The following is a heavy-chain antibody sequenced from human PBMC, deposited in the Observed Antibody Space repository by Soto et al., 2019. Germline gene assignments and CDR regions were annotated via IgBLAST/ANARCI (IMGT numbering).Heavy chain of an antibody. D-gene: IGHD3-3*01. V-gene: IGHV3-30*18. J-gene: IGHJ6*02. CDR3: AKDSPFSNGMDV. CDR1: GFTFSSYG. CDR2: ISYDGSNK. Sequence: GGSLRLSCAPSGFTFSSYGMHWVRQAPGKGLEWVAVISYDGSNKYYADSVKGRFTISRDNSKNTLYLQMNSLRAEDTAVYYCAKDSPFSNGMDVWGQGTTVTVSS.